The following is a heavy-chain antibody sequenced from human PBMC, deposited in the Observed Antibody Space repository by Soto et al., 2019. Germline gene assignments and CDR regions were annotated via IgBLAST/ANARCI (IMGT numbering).Heavy chain of an antibody. CDR2: IYWNDDK. Sequence: SGPTLVNPTQTLTLTCTFSGFSLSTSGVGVGWIRQPPGKALEWLALIYWNDDKRYSPSLKSRLTITKDTSKNQVVLTMTNMDHVDTATYYCAHTNIYDFWSGSLYNWFDPWGQGTRVTGCS. J-gene: IGHJ5*02. V-gene: IGHV2-5*01. D-gene: IGHD3-3*01. CDR3: AHTNIYDFWSGSLYNWFDP. CDR1: GFSLSTSGVG.